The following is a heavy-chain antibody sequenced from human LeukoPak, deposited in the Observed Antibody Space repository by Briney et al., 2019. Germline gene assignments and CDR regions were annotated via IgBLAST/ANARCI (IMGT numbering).Heavy chain of an antibody. CDR1: GFTFSSYA. CDR3: ARLSGYSSGWYNDY. J-gene: IGHJ4*02. V-gene: IGHV3-64*01. Sequence: GGSLRLSCAASGFTFSSYAMHWVRQAPGKGLEYVSAISSNGGSTYYANSVKGRFTISRDNSKNTLYLQMGSLRAEDMAVYYCARLSGYSSGWYNDYWGQGTLVTVSS. CDR2: ISSNGGST. D-gene: IGHD6-19*01.